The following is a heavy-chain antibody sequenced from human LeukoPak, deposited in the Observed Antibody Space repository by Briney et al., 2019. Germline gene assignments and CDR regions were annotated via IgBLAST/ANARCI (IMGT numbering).Heavy chain of an antibody. Sequence: SETLSLTCTVSGYSISSGYYWGWIRQPPGKGLEWIGSIYHSGSTYYNPSLKSRVTISVDTSKNQFSLKLSSVTAADTAVYYCARYNGDYLGEDYWGQGTLVTVSS. CDR2: IYHSGST. CDR3: ARYNGDYLGEDY. V-gene: IGHV4-38-2*02. D-gene: IGHD4-17*01. CDR1: GYSISSGYY. J-gene: IGHJ4*02.